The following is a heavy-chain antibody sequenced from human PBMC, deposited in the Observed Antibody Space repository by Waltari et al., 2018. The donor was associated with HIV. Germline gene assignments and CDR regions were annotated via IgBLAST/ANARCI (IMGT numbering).Heavy chain of an antibody. CDR1: GYTLSNAL. D-gene: IGHD4-17*01. CDR3: RTSSDYGDPPVDY. V-gene: IGHV3-15*01. CDR2: IKSKSDGGTT. Sequence: EVQLVESGGGLVKPGGSLRLSCADYGYTLSNALMSWVRQAPGKGLEWVGRIKSKSDGGTTYAAPVKGRFIISRNDSKNMLYLQMKSLKTEDTAVYYCRTSSDYGDPPVDYWGQGTLVTVSS. J-gene: IGHJ4*02.